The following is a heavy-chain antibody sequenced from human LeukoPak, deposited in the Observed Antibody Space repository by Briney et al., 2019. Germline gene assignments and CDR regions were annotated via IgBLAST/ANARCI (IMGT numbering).Heavy chain of an antibody. CDR1: GFTFSSYA. CDR2: ISGSGGST. J-gene: IGHJ4*02. D-gene: IGHD2-2*01. CDR3: AKAGCSSSSCYVLGYYFDY. V-gene: IGHV3-23*01. Sequence: PGGSLRLSCAASGFTFSSYAMSWVRQAPGKGLEWVSAISGSGGSTYYADSVKGRFTISRDNSKNTLDLQMNSLRAEDTAVYYCAKAGCSSSSCYVLGYYFDYWGQGTLVAVSS.